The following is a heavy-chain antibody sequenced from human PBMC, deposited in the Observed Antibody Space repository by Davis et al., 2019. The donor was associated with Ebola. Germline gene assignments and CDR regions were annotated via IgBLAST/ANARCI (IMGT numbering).Heavy chain of an antibody. CDR3: ARHRPMSLGYRYFDF. V-gene: IGHV5-51*01. CDR2: IFPGDSDT. J-gene: IGHJ4*02. Sequence: GESLKISCKGSGYSFTSNWTAWVRQMPGKGLEWMGIIFPGDSDTRYSPSFQGQVSISVDKSISMAYLQWSSLKASDTAMYYCARHRPMSLGYRYFDFWGQGTLVTVSS. D-gene: IGHD5-12*01. CDR1: GYSFTSNW.